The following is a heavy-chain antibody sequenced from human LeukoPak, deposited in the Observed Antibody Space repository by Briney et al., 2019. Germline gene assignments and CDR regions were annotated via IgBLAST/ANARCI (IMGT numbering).Heavy chain of an antibody. Sequence: PGGFLRLSCAASGFTFSNAWMSWVRQAPGKGLEWVGRIKSKTDGGTTDYAAPVKGRFTISRDDSKNTLYLQMNSLKTEDTAVYYCTTDYYDILTGYPTFPYWGQGTLVTVSS. V-gene: IGHV3-15*01. J-gene: IGHJ4*02. CDR3: TTDYYDILTGYPTFPY. CDR1: GFTFSNAW. D-gene: IGHD3-9*01. CDR2: IKSKTDGGTT.